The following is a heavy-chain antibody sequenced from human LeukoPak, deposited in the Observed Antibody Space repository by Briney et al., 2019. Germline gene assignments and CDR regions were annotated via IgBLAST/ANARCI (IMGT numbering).Heavy chain of an antibody. J-gene: IGHJ4*02. CDR2: IYTSGST. V-gene: IGHV4-61*02. CDR1: GGSISSGSYH. D-gene: IGHD3-22*01. CDR3: ASYDSSGYSRGY. Sequence: SETLSLTCTVSGGSISSGSYHWSWIRQPAGKGLEWIGRIYTSGSTNYNPSLKSRVTISVDTSKNQFSLKLSSVTAADTAVYYCASYDSSGYSRGYWGQGTLVTVSS.